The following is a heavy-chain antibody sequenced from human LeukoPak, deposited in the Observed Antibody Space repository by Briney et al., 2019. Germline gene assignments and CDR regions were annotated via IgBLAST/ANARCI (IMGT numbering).Heavy chain of an antibody. CDR3: ATGTLTTVTTRASFDY. J-gene: IGHJ4*02. V-gene: IGHV3-30*02. Sequence: QPGGSLRLSCAASGFTFSSYGMHWVRQAPGKGLEWVAFIRYDGNNKYYADSVKGRFTISRDNSMNTLYLQMNSLRAEDTAVYYCATGTLTTVTTRASFDYWGQGTLVTVSS. D-gene: IGHD4-11*01. CDR1: GFTFSSYG. CDR2: IRYDGNNK.